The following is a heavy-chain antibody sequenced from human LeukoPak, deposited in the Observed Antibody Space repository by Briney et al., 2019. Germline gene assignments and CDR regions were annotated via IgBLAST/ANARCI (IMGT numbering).Heavy chain of an antibody. CDR2: IFYSGST. V-gene: IGHV4-59*08. CDR3: ARGGIVVVITYFAY. J-gene: IGHJ4*02. D-gene: IGHD3-22*01. Sequence: SETLSLTCTVSGGSISSYYWSWIRQPPGKGLEWIGHIFYSGSTNYHPSLKSRVTISVDTSKNQFSLKLSSVTAADTAFYYCARGGIVVVITYFAYWGQGTLVTVSS. CDR1: GGSISSYY.